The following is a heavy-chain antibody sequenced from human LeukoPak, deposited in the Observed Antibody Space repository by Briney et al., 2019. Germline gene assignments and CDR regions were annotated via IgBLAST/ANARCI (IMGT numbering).Heavy chain of an antibody. Sequence: SETLSLTCSVSGGSISSSRYYWGWIRQPPGKGLEWIGSIYYSGSTYYNPSLKSRVTISVDTSKNQFSLKLSSVTAADTAVYYCARRSRGYSYGFDYWGQGTLVTVSS. CDR3: ARRSRGYSYGFDY. J-gene: IGHJ4*02. D-gene: IGHD5-18*01. V-gene: IGHV4-39*01. CDR2: IYYSGST. CDR1: GGSISSSRYY.